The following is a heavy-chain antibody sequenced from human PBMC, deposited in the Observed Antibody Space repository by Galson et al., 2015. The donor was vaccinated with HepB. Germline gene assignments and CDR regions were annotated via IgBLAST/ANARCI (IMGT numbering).Heavy chain of an antibody. CDR2: INPNSGGT. Sequence: SVKVSCKASGYTFIDYYVHWVRQAPGQGLEWMGWINPNSGGTNYAQKFQGKVTMTRDTSINTAYMELSRLRSDDTAVYYCARDYYDSSGPPAEYFQHWGQGTLVTVSS. CDR3: ARDYYDSSGPPAEYFQH. J-gene: IGHJ1*01. CDR1: GYTFIDYY. V-gene: IGHV1-2*02. D-gene: IGHD3-22*01.